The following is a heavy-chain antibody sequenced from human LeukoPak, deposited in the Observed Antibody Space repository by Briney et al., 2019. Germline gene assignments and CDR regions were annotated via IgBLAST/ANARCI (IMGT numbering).Heavy chain of an antibody. D-gene: IGHD4-17*01. CDR3: ASQYDYGDYYYFQH. J-gene: IGHJ1*01. Sequence: SGTLSLTCTVSRGAIGSFYWSWVRQSPGKGLEWIGYISYSGVTNYNPSLKSRVTISLDTSRKQFSLKLSSVTAADTAVYYRASQYDYGDYYYFQHWGQGTLVTVSS. CDR2: ISYSGVT. CDR1: RGAIGSFY. V-gene: IGHV4-59*01.